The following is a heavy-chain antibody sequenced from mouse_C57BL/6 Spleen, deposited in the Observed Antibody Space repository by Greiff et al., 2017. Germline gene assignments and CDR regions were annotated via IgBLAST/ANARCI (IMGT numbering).Heavy chain of an antibody. CDR3: ARSGGYEYYFDY. Sequence: QVQLQQPGAELVKPGASVKMSCKASGYTFTSYWITWVKQRPGQGLEWIGDIYPGSGSTNYTEKFKSKATLTVDTSSSTAYMQLSSLTSEDSAVYYCARSGGYEYYFDYWGQGTTLTVSS. J-gene: IGHJ2*01. CDR2: IYPGSGST. D-gene: IGHD2-2*01. CDR1: GYTFTSYW. V-gene: IGHV1-55*01.